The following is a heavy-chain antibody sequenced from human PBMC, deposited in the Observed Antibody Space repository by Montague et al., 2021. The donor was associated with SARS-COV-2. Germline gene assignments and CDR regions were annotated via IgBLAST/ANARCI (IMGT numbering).Heavy chain of an antibody. CDR1: GGSFSGYY. V-gene: IGHV4-34*01. CDR3: SCGEITTRGLIYYYGMDV. CDR2: INHSGST. J-gene: IGHJ6*02. D-gene: IGHD4-11*01. Sequence: SETLSLTCAVYGGSFSGYYWTWIRQSPRKRLEWIGEINHSGSTNYNPSLKSRVTISVDTSKNQFSLKLSSVTAADTAVHYCSCGEITTRGLIYYYGMDVWGQGTTVTVSS.